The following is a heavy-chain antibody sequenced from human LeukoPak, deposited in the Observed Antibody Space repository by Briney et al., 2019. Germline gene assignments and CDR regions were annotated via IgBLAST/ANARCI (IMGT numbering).Heavy chain of an antibody. V-gene: IGHV3-43*02. CDR3: AKDPATRDGHGAWFDP. D-gene: IGHD5-24*01. CDR2: ISGNVGST. Sequence: GGSPRLSCAASGFTFDDDAMHWGRESPGKGLEWVSLISGNVGSTFYAASVKVRFTISRDNRKNSLYLQMNSLRTEDTALYYCAKDPATRDGHGAWFDPWGQGTLVTVSS. CDR1: GFTFDDDA. J-gene: IGHJ5*02.